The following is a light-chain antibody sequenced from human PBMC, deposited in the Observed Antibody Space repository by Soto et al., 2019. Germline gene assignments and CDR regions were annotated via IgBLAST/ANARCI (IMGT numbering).Light chain of an antibody. CDR1: QSVSSSY. CDR2: GAS. J-gene: IGKJ1*01. Sequence: EIVLTQSPGTLSLSPGERVTLSCRASQSVSSSYLAWFQQKPGQAPRLLIYGASSRATGIPDRFSGSGSATDFTLTISRLEPDDFAVYYCQQYGSSPWTFGQGTKVEI. V-gene: IGKV3-20*01. CDR3: QQYGSSPWT.